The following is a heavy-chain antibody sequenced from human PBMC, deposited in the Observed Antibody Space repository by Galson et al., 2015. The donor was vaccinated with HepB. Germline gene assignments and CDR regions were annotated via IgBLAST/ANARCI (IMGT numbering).Heavy chain of an antibody. CDR3: AREEITMVRGNWFDP. D-gene: IGHD3-10*01. Sequence: SVKVSCKASGYTFTSYGISWVRQAPGQGLEWMGWISAYNGNTNYAQKLQGRVTMTTDTSTSTAYMELRSLRSDDTAVYYCAREEITMVRGNWFDPWDQGTLATVSS. CDR2: ISAYNGNT. V-gene: IGHV1-18*04. CDR1: GYTFTSYG. J-gene: IGHJ5*02.